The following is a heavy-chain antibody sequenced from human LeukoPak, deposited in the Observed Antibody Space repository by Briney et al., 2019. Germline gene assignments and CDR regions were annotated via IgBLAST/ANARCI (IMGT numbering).Heavy chain of an antibody. CDR3: ARVVRGGFHYYYYGMDV. D-gene: IGHD4-23*01. V-gene: IGHV4-34*01. CDR2: INHSGST. CDR1: GGSFSGYY. Sequence: PSETLSLTCAVYGGSFSGYYWSWIRQPPGKGLEWIGEINHSGSTNYNPSLKSRVTISVDTSKNQFSLKLSSVTAADTAVYYCARVVRGGFHYYYYGMDVWGQGTTVTVSS. J-gene: IGHJ6*02.